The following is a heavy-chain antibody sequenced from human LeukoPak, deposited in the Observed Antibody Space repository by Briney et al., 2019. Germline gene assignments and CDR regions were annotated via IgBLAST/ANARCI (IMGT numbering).Heavy chain of an antibody. V-gene: IGHV3-7*03. D-gene: IGHD6-13*01. CDR3: ARVGESSWYLGYFDY. CDR1: GFTFSSYW. CDR2: IKQDGSEK. Sequence: GGSLRLSCAASGFTFSSYWMSWVRQAPGKGLEWVANIKQDGSEKYYVDSVKGRFTISRDNAKNSLYLQMNSLRAEDTAVYYCARVGESSWYLGYFDYWGQGTLVTVSS. J-gene: IGHJ4*02.